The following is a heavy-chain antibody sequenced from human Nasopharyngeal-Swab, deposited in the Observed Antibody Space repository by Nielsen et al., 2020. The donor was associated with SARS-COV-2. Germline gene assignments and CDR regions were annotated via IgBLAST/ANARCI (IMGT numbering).Heavy chain of an antibody. V-gene: IGHV1-8*01. CDR1: GYTFTSYD. CDR3: ASLKHSSGWYNWFDP. Sequence: ASVKVSCKASGYTFTSYDINWVRQATGQGLEWMGWMNPNSGNTGYAQKFQGRVTMTRNTSISTAYIELSSLRSEDTAVYYCASLKHSSGWYNWFDPWGQGTLVTVSS. D-gene: IGHD6-19*01. CDR2: MNPNSGNT. J-gene: IGHJ5*02.